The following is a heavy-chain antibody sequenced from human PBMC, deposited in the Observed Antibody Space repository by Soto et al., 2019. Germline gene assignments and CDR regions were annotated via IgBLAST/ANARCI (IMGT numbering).Heavy chain of an antibody. V-gene: IGHV4-59*08. D-gene: IGHD6-6*01. Sequence: SETLSLTCTVSGGSISSYYWSWIRQPPGKGLEWIGYIYYSGSTNYNPSLKSRVTISVDTSKNLFSLKLSSVTAAVTAVYYFASIAARQSDYYYYDYMDVWGKGTTVTVSS. CDR3: ASIAARQSDYYYYDYMDV. CDR1: GGSISSYY. J-gene: IGHJ6*03. CDR2: IYYSGST.